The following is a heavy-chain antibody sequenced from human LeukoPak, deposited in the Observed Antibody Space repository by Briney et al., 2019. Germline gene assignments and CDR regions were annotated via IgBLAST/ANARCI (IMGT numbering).Heavy chain of an antibody. CDR3: ARSWDSYAQSGFDY. J-gene: IGHJ4*02. CDR1: GGTFSSYA. Sequence: SVKVSCKASGGTFSSYAISWVRQAPGQGLEWMGGIIPIFGTANYAQKFQGRVTITTDESTSTAYMELSSLRSEDTAVYYCARSWDSYAQSGFDYWGQGTLVTVSS. D-gene: IGHD5-18*01. CDR2: IIPIFGTA. V-gene: IGHV1-69*05.